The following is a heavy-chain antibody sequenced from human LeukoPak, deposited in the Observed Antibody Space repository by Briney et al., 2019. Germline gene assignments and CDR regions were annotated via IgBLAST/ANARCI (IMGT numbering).Heavy chain of an antibody. CDR1: GFTFSNYW. D-gene: IGHD6-13*01. V-gene: IGHV3-21*01. CDR2: ISSSSSYI. Sequence: GGSLRLSCAASGFTFSNYWMSWVRQSPGKGLEWVSSISSSSSYIYYADSVKGRFTISRDNAKNSLYLQMNSLRAEDTAVYYCARDMRIAAAGTDYYYYYGMDVWGQGTTVTVSS. CDR3: ARDMRIAAAGTDYYYYYGMDV. J-gene: IGHJ6*02.